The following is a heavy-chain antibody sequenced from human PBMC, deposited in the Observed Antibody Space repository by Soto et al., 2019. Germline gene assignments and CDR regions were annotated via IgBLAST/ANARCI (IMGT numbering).Heavy chain of an antibody. J-gene: IGHJ4*02. Sequence: QVQLVQSGPEVKKPGASVKESCKTSGYTFTSYGITWVRQAPGQGLEWIGWITTDKGKTTYAQKFQGRVTMTTDISTSTAYMELRSLRSDDTAVYYCATRSPAFDYWGQGTLVTVSS. V-gene: IGHV1-18*01. CDR2: ITTDKGKT. CDR1: GYTFTSYG. CDR3: ATRSPAFDY.